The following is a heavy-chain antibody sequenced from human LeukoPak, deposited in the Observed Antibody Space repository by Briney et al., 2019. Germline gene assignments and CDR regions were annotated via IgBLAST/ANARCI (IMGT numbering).Heavy chain of an antibody. CDR3: TRGTVTTYYFDS. CDR1: GVSVTTYY. V-gene: IGHV4-59*08. Sequence: SETLSLTCTVSGVSVTTYYWSWIRQPPGKGLEWIGYIHYSGTTNYNPSLKSRVTMSVDTSKDQFSLKLSSVTAADTAVYYCTRGTVTTYYFDSWGQGTLVTVYS. CDR2: IHYSGTT. D-gene: IGHD4-4*01. J-gene: IGHJ4*02.